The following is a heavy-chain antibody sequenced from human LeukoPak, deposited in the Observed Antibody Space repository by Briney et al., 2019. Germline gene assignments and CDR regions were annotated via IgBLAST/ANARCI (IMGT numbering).Heavy chain of an antibody. V-gene: IGHV4-39*02. CDR3: ARAYYYDSWWFDP. J-gene: IGHJ5*02. D-gene: IGHD3-22*01. CDR2: IYHSGST. CDR1: GGSISISYY. Sequence: PSETLSLTCTVSGGSISISYYWGWIRQPPEKGLEWIGSIYHSGSTYYNPSLKSRVTISVDTSKNHFSLKLSSVTAADTAVYYCARAYYYDSWWFDPWGQGALATVSS.